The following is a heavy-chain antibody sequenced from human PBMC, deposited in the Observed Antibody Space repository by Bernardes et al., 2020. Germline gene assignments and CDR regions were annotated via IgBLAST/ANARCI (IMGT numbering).Heavy chain of an antibody. CDR1: GYSFTNYW. J-gene: IGHJ6*04. V-gene: IGHV5-51*01. CDR3: ARRGYSYGYALDV. CDR2: IYPGDSDT. D-gene: IGHD5-18*01. Sequence: GESLKISCKGSGYSFTNYWIGWVRQMPGKGLEWMGIIYPGDSDTKYSPSFQGQVTISADKSISTAYLQWSSLKASDSAMYYCARRGYSYGYALDVWGRGTTVTVSS.